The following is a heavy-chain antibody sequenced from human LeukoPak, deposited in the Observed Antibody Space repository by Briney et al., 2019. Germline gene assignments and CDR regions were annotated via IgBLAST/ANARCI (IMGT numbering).Heavy chain of an antibody. CDR1: GGSFSGYY. CDR2: INHSGST. CDR3: ARLSYYDSSGYYNSKKYYFDY. D-gene: IGHD3-22*01. V-gene: IGHV4-34*01. J-gene: IGHJ4*02. Sequence: SETLSLTCAVYGGSFSGYYWSWIRQPPGKGLEWTGEINHSGSTNYNPSLKSRVTISVDTSKNQFSLKLSSVTAADTAVYYCARLSYYDSSGYYNSKKYYFDYWGQGTLVTVSS.